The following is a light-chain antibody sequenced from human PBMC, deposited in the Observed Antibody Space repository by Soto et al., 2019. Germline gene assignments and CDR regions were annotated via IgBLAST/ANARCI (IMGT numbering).Light chain of an antibody. CDR2: DAG. Sequence: EIVLTQSPATLSFSPGETATLSCRASESVSNYLAWYQLKPGQAPRLVIFDAGSRATGMPARFSASGSGTDFTLTISGLEPEDFAVYSCQQRYNWPWTFGQGTKVDI. CDR1: ESVSNY. CDR3: QQRYNWPWT. J-gene: IGKJ1*01. V-gene: IGKV3-11*01.